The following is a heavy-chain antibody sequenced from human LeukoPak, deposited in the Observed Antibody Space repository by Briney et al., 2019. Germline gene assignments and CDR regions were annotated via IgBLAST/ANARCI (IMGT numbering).Heavy chain of an antibody. J-gene: IGHJ3*01. V-gene: IGHV5-51*01. CDR1: GYNSSNYW. CDR2: IYPGDSNT. D-gene: IGHD3-10*01. CDR3: ARRLWFGDQEVFDV. Sequence: GESLKISCKGSGYNSSNYWIGWVRQMPGKGLEWMGIIYPGDSNTRSSPSFQGQVTISADKSIATAFLQWSSLKASDTAIYYCARRLWFGDQEVFDVWGQGTMVTVSS.